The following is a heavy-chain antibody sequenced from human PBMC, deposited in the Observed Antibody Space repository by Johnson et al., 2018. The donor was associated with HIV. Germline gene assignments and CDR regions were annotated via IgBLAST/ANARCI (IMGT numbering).Heavy chain of an antibody. Sequence: QVPLVESRGGVFQPGRSLRLSCAASGFTFSSYAMHWVRQAPGKGLEWVAVISYDGSNKYYADSVKGRFTISRDNSKNTLYLQMNSLKIEDTAVYYCATVVVITQDAFDIWGQGTMVTVSS. V-gene: IGHV3-30-3*01. CDR3: ATVVVITQDAFDI. D-gene: IGHD3-22*01. J-gene: IGHJ3*02. CDR2: ISYDGSNK. CDR1: GFTFSSYA.